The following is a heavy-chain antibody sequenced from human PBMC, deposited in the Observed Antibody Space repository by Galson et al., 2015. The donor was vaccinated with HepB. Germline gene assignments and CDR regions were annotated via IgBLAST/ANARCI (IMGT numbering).Heavy chain of an antibody. CDR3: AKGPIRFSSVVINPHAFDI. J-gene: IGHJ3*02. D-gene: IGHD3-22*01. Sequence: SLRLSCAASGFTFSSYAMSWVRQAPGKGLEWVSAISGSGGSTYYADSVKGRFTISRDNSKNTLYLQMNSLRAEDTAVYYCAKGPIRFSSVVINPHAFDIWGQGTMVTVSS. V-gene: IGHV3-23*01. CDR2: ISGSGGST. CDR1: GFTFSSYA.